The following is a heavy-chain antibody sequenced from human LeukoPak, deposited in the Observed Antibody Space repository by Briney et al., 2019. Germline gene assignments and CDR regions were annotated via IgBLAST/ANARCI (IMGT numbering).Heavy chain of an antibody. V-gene: IGHV3-23*01. J-gene: IGHJ4*02. Sequence: GGSLRLSCAASGFTFSSYAMSWVRQAPGKGLEWVSAISGSGGSTYYADSVKGRFTISRDNSKNTLYLQMNSLRAEDTAVYYCAKAAAGPYYYGSGSYYRVSVPFGYWGQGTLVTVSS. CDR1: GFTFSSYA. D-gene: IGHD3-10*01. CDR3: AKAAAGPYYYGSGSYYRVSVPFGY. CDR2: ISGSGGST.